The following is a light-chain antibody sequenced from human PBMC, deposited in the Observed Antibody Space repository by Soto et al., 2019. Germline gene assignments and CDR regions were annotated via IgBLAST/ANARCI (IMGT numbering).Light chain of an antibody. CDR1: SSDVGASNY. CDR2: EVK. V-gene: IGLV2-14*01. Sequence: QSVLTQPASVSESPGQSITISCTGTSSDVGASNYVSWYQQRPGKVPKLLIFEVKNRPSGVSNRFSGSKSGDTASLTISGLQVEDEADYYCSSYTSTSTPFVFGTGTKLTVL. CDR3: SSYTSTSTPFV. J-gene: IGLJ1*01.